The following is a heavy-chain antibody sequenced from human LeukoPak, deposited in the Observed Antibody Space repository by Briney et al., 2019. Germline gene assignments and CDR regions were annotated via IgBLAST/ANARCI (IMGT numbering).Heavy chain of an antibody. CDR3: ARDPPRFGMDV. CDR2: IYYSGST. V-gene: IGHV4-31*03. Sequence: PSETLSLTCTVSGGSISSGGSYWSWIRQHPEKGLEWIGYIYYSGSTYYNPSLKSRVTISVDTSKNQFSLKLRSVTAADSAVYYCARDPPRFGMDVWGQGTTVTVSS. CDR1: GGSISSGGSY. J-gene: IGHJ6*02.